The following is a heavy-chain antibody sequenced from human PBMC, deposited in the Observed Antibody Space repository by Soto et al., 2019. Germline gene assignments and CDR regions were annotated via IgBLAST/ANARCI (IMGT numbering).Heavy chain of an antibody. J-gene: IGHJ6*02. Sequence: SETLSLTCTVPGGSISSYYWSWIRQPPGKGLEWIGYTFYSGSTKYNPSLKSRATISVDRSKTHFSLNLSSVTAADTAVYYCARDKGRYDSGMDVWGQGTTVTVSS. CDR3: ARDKGRYDSGMDV. CDR1: GGSISSYY. D-gene: IGHD3-9*01. V-gene: IGHV4-59*01. CDR2: TFYSGST.